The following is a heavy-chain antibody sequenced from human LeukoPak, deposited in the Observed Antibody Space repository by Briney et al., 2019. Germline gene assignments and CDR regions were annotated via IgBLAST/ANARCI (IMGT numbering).Heavy chain of an antibody. V-gene: IGHV4-38-2*02. CDR1: GYSIDNGYY. J-gene: IGHJ4*02. Sequence: SETLSLTCSVSGYSIDNGYYWAWIRQPPGKGLEWIGSIYHNGRTYYNPSLKSRVTISVDTSKNQFSLKLSSVTAADTAVYYCARDNDQMGLDPFDYWGQGTLVTVSS. CDR3: ARDNDQMGLDPFDY. CDR2: IYHNGRT. D-gene: IGHD1-1*01.